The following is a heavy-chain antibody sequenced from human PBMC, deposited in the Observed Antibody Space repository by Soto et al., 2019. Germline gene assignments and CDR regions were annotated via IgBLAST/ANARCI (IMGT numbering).Heavy chain of an antibody. Sequence: EVQLLESGGGLVQPGGSLRLSCAASGFTFSSYAMSWVRQAPGKGLEWVSAISGSGGSTYYADSVKGRFTISRDNSKNTLSLQMNSLRAEDTAVYYCAKRPGPIREAVAGVFVYWGQGTLVTVSS. CDR1: GFTFSSYA. D-gene: IGHD6-19*01. CDR2: ISGSGGST. J-gene: IGHJ4*02. CDR3: AKRPGPIREAVAGVFVY. V-gene: IGHV3-23*01.